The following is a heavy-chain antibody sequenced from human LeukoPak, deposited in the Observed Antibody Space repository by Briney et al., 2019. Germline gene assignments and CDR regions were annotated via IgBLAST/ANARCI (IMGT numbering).Heavy chain of an antibody. CDR1: GYTFTSYY. Sequence: AASVKVSCKASGYTFTSYYMHWVRQAPGQGLEWMGIINPSGGSTSYAQKFQGRVTMTRDTSTSTVYMELSSLRSEDTAVFYCAKTPYDFWSGYPTYDYWGQGTLVTVSS. CDR3: AKTPYDFWSGYPTYDY. D-gene: IGHD3-3*01. CDR2: INPSGGST. V-gene: IGHV1-46*01. J-gene: IGHJ4*02.